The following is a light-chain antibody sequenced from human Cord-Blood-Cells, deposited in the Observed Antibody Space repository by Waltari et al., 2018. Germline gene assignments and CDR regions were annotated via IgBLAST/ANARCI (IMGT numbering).Light chain of an antibody. CDR3: SSYTSSSTPYV. V-gene: IGLV2-14*01. CDR2: DVS. CDR1: SSDVGGYNY. J-gene: IGLJ1*01. Sequence: QSALTQPASVSGSPGQSITIPCTGTSSDVGGYNYVSWYQQHPGKAPKLLIYDVSNRPSGVSNRFSGSKSGNTASLTISGLQAEDEADYYCSSYTSSSTPYVFGTGTKFTVL.